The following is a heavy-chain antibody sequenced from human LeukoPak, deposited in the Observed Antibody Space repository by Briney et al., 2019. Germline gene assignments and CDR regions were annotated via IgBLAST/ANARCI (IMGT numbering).Heavy chain of an antibody. CDR1: GGSFSASD. D-gene: IGHD3-10*01. CDR2: INHSGST. CDR3: ARGEFYYGSGSYCFDI. V-gene: IGHV4-34*01. Sequence: SETLSLTCAVYGGSFSASDRGWIRQPPGKGLEWIGQINHSGSTNYNPSLKSRVTISVDTSKNQLSLKLSSVTAADTAVYYCARGEFYYGSGSYCFDIWGQGTMVTVSS. J-gene: IGHJ3*02.